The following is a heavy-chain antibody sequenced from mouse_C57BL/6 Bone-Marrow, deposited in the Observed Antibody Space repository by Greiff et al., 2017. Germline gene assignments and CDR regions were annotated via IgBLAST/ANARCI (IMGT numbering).Heavy chain of an antibody. CDR2: IDPETGGT. J-gene: IGHJ2*01. CDR1: GYTFTDYE. V-gene: IGHV1-15*01. Sequence: VQLQQSGAELVRPGASVTLSCKASGYTFTDYEMHWVKQTPVHGLEWIGAIDPETGGTAYNQKFKGKAILTADKSSSTAYMELRSLTSEDSAVYYCTRSYDGSDYWGQGTTLTVSS. D-gene: IGHD2-3*01. CDR3: TRSYDGSDY.